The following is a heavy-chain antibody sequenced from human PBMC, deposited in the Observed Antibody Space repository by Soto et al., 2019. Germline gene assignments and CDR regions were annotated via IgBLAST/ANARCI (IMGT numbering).Heavy chain of an antibody. J-gene: IGHJ4*02. CDR1: GGSISSGDYY. V-gene: IGHV4-30-4*01. Sequence: PSETLSLTCTVSGGSISSGDYYWSWIRQPPGKGLEWIGYIYYSGSTYYNPSLKSRVTISVDTSKNQFSLKLSSVTAADTAVYYCARAEGGSGYPFPFDYWGQGTLVTVSS. D-gene: IGHD3-22*01. CDR2: IYYSGST. CDR3: ARAEGGSGYPFPFDY.